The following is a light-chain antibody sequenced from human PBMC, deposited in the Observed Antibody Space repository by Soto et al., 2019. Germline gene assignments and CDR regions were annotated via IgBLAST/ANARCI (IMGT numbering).Light chain of an antibody. J-gene: IGKJ1*01. Sequence: TQSPDSLAVSLGGGGAIKCKWGRRVLCSSNGKNYLAWYQQKPGQAPRLLIYDASSRATGIPARFSGSGSGTDFTLTISSLEPEDFAVYYCQQPPDWPPPWTFGQGTKVDIK. V-gene: IGKV3-11*01. CDR2: DAS. CDR1: RRVLCSSNGKNY. CDR3: QQPPDWPPPWT.